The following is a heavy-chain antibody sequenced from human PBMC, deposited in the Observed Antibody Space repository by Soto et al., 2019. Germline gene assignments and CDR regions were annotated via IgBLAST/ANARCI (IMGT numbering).Heavy chain of an antibody. Sequence: PGGSLRLSCAASGFTFSDYYMSWIRQAPGKGLEWVSYISSSGSTIYYADSVKGRFTISRDNAKNSLYLQMNSLRAEDTAVYYCATSITIFGVVPYGMDVWGQGTTVTVSS. CDR1: GFTFSDYY. J-gene: IGHJ6*02. CDR3: ATSITIFGVVPYGMDV. D-gene: IGHD3-3*01. V-gene: IGHV3-11*01. CDR2: ISSSGSTI.